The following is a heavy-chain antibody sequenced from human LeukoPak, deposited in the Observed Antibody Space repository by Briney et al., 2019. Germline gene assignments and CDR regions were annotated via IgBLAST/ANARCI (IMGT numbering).Heavy chain of an antibody. CDR3: ARAFHYYGSGSYTVNESYGMDV. V-gene: IGHV3-7*01. J-gene: IGHJ6*02. D-gene: IGHD3-10*01. CDR2: INEDGSEK. Sequence: GGSLRLSCAASGFTFSSYWMSWVRQAPGKGLEWVANINEDGSEKNYVDSLKGRFTISRDNAKNSVYLQMDSLRVEDTAVYYCARAFHYYGSGSYTVNESYGMDVWGQGTTVTVSS. CDR1: GFTFSSYW.